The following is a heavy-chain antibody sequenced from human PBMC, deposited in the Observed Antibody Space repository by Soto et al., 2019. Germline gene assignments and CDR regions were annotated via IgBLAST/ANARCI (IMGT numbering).Heavy chain of an antibody. CDR3: ARDLDSSGYYNY. J-gene: IGHJ4*02. CDR2: SYSGGST. CDR1: GFTVSSNY. Sequence: GGSLRLSCAASGFTVSSNYMSWVRQAPGKGLEWVSVSYSGGSTYYADSVNGRFTISRDNSKNPLYLQMNSLRAEDTAVYYCARDLDSSGYYNYWGQGTLVTVSS. V-gene: IGHV3-53*01. D-gene: IGHD3-22*01.